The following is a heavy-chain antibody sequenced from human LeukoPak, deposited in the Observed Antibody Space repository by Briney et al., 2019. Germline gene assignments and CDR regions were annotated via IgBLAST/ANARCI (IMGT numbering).Heavy chain of an antibody. CDR1: GGTFSSYA. CDR2: IIPIFGTA. Sequence: SVKVSCKASGGTFSSYAISWVRQAPGQGLEWMGGIIPIFGTANYAQKFQGRVTITTDESTSTAYMELSSLRSEDTAVYYCAKNVAAHDKPYYFDYWGQGTLVTVSS. CDR3: AKNVAAHDKPYYFDY. V-gene: IGHV1-69*05. D-gene: IGHD2-15*01. J-gene: IGHJ4*02.